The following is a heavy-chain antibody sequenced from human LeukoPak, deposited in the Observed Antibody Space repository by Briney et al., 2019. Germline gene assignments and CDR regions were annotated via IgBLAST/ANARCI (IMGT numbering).Heavy chain of an antibody. CDR2: IYPGDSDT. CDR3: ARSYDSSGYYQYYFDY. J-gene: IGHJ4*02. Sequence: GESLKISCKGSGYSFTSYWIGWVRQMPGKGLEWMGIIYPGDSDTRYSPSFQGQVTISADKSISTAYLQWSSLKASDTAMYYCARSYDSSGYYQYYFDYWGQGTLVTDSS. D-gene: IGHD3-22*01. CDR1: GYSFTSYW. V-gene: IGHV5-51*01.